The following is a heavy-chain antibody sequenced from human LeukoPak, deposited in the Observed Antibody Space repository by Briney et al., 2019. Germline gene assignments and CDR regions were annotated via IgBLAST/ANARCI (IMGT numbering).Heavy chain of an antibody. CDR1: GFTFSNYW. CDR3: IRDFRSADL. CDR2: IYVDGRTT. Sequence: GGSLRLSCVASGFTFSNYWMHWVRQPPGKGLVWVSRIYVDGRTTNYADSVKGRFTISRDNAKNTVYLEINSLSVEDTATYYCIRDFRSADLWGQGTLVTITS. V-gene: IGHV3-74*01. J-gene: IGHJ5*02.